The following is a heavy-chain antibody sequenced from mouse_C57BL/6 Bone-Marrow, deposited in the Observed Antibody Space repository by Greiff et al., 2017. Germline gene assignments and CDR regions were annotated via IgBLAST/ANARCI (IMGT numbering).Heavy chain of an antibody. CDR2: IYPGSGST. V-gene: IGHV1-55*01. D-gene: IGHD2-3*01. J-gene: IGHJ2*01. CDR1: GYTFTSYW. CDR3: ARDNDGYLDYCDY. Sequence: QVQLQQPGAELVKPGASVKMSCKASGYTFTSYWITWVKQRPGQGLEWIGDIYPGSGSTNYNEKFKSKATLTVDTSSSTAYMQLSSLTSEYSAVDYCARDNDGYLDYCDYWGQGTTLTVSS.